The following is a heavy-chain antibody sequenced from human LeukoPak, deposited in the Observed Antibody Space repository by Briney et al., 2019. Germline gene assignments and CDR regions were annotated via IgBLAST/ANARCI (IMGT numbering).Heavy chain of an antibody. CDR2: ISGSGGST. J-gene: IGHJ4*02. CDR3: AKDRDGYRYGYYFDY. D-gene: IGHD5-24*01. CDR1: GFTFSSYG. Sequence: GGSLRLSCAASGFTFSSYGMHWVRQAPGKGLEWVSAISGSGGSTYYADSVKGRFTISRDNSKNTLYLQMNSLRAEDTAVYYCAKDRDGYRYGYYFDYWGQGTLVTVSS. V-gene: IGHV3-23*01.